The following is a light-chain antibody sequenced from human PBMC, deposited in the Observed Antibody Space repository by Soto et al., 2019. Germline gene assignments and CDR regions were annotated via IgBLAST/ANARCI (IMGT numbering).Light chain of an antibody. V-gene: IGKV3-20*01. J-gene: IGKJ2*01. CDR2: GSS. CDR1: ESVISSY. CDR3: QQYGNSIFT. Sequence: EIVLTQSPGTLSLSPGERATLSCRASESVISSYLARYQQKPGQAPRLLIYGSSTRATGIPDRFSGSGSGTDFTLSISRLEPEDFAVYYCQQYGNSIFTFGQGTKLEIK.